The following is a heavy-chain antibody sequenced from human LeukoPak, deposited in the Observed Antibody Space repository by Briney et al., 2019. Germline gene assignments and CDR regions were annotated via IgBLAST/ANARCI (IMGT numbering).Heavy chain of an antibody. CDR3: ARESEYSSGSYDY. CDR2: ISYDGSNK. Sequence: GRSLRLSCAASGFTFSSYGMHWVRQAPGKGLEWVAVISYDGSNKYYGDSVKGRFTISRDNSKNTLYLQMNSLRAEDTAVYYCARESEYSSGSYDYWGQGTLVTVSS. V-gene: IGHV3-30*03. D-gene: IGHD6-19*01. J-gene: IGHJ4*02. CDR1: GFTFSSYG.